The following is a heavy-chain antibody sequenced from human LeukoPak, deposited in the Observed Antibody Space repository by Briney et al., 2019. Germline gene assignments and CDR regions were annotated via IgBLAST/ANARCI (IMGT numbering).Heavy chain of an antibody. CDR1: GGSISIGTYY. CDR2: LSNTGSS. D-gene: IGHD6-13*01. V-gene: IGHV4-61*02. Sequence: SETLSLTCNVSGGSISIGTYYWSWIRQPAGKGLEWIGRLSNTGSSDYNHSLKSRVSIVIDTSKNQFSLKLSSVTAADTAVYYCARGSAAAAPGWFDPWGQGTLVTVSS. J-gene: IGHJ5*02. CDR3: ARGSAAAAPGWFDP.